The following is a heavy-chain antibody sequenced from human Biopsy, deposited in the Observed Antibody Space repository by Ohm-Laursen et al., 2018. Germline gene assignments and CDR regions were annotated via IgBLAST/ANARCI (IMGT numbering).Heavy chain of an antibody. CDR2: IYYSGGT. CDR1: GGSITGYE. Sequence: TLSLTWSVSGGSITGYEWSWIRLAPGKGLEWIGYIYYSGGTKYNPSLASRVTFSVDMSKSQFSLKLYSVTAADTAVYYCARVEAGTYDALDIWGQGTLVAVSA. V-gene: IGHV4-59*01. CDR3: ARVEAGTYDALDI. J-gene: IGHJ3*02. D-gene: IGHD1-26*01.